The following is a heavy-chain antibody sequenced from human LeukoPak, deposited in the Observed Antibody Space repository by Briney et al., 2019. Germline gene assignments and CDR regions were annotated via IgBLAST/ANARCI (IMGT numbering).Heavy chain of an antibody. CDR2: ISSSSSYI. Sequence: GGSLRLSCAASGFTFSSYSMNWVRQAPGKGLEWVSSISSSSSYIYYADSVKGRFTISRDNAKNSLYLQMNSLRAEDTAAYYCASELLWFGEFDYWGQGTLVTVSS. CDR1: GFTFSSYS. CDR3: ASELLWFGEFDY. J-gene: IGHJ4*02. D-gene: IGHD3-10*01. V-gene: IGHV3-21*01.